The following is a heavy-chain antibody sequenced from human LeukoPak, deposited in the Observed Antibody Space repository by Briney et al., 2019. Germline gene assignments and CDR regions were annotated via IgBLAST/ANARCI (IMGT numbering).Heavy chain of an antibody. CDR2: INYSGRT. V-gene: IGHV4-39*01. CDR1: GDSISNSDYY. Sequence: PSETLSLTCTVSGDSISNSDYYWGWIRQPPGKGLEWIALINYSGRTFYNPSLRSRVTISMDMSKNQFSLNLNSVTAADTAVYYCARRRKDLNWFDPWGQGTLVTVSS. J-gene: IGHJ5*02. CDR3: ARRRKDLNWFDP.